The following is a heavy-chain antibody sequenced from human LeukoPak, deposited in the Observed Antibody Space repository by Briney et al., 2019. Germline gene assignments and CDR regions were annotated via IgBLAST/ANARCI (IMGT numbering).Heavy chain of an antibody. D-gene: IGHD3-22*01. Sequence: ASVKVSCKASGYTFTSYDINWVRQATGQGLEWMGWINPNSGNTGYAQKFQGRVTMTRNTSISTAYMELSSLRSEDTAVYYCARHYDSSGGDWFDPWGQGTLVTVSS. J-gene: IGHJ5*02. CDR3: ARHYDSSGGDWFDP. CDR1: GYTFTSYD. V-gene: IGHV1-8*01. CDR2: INPNSGNT.